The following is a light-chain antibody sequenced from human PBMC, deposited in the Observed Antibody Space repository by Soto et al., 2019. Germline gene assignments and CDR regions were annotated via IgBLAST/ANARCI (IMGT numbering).Light chain of an antibody. V-gene: IGKV1-5*03. J-gene: IGKJ1*01. Sequence: DIEMTQSPSTLSASVGERVTITCRASQSISSWLAWYQQKPGKAPKLLIYKASSLESGVPSRFSGSGSGTEFTLTISSLQPEDFATYYCQQYNSYSGTFGQGTKVDI. CDR3: QQYNSYSGT. CDR2: KAS. CDR1: QSISSW.